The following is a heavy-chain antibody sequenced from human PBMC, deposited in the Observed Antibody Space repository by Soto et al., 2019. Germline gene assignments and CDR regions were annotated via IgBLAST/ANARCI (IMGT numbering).Heavy chain of an antibody. D-gene: IGHD5-12*01. CDR2: IIPVFGRP. V-gene: IGHV1-69*13. CDR3: AREGSGYNL. Sequence: SVKVSCKASGGSFSSFGFSWVRQAPGQGPEWMGGIIPVFGRPNYAQRFRGRLTITADESTNTVYLELIDLRSEDTAVYYCAREGSGYNLWGQGTQVTVSS. J-gene: IGHJ1*01. CDR1: GGSFSSFG.